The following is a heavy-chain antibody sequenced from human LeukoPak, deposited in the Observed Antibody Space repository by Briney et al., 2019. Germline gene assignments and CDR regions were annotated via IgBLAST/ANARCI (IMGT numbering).Heavy chain of an antibody. CDR2: INHSGST. D-gene: IGHD3-10*01. V-gene: IGHV4-34*01. J-gene: IGHJ3*02. CDR1: GGSFSGYY. CDR3: AKSNGYGLVDI. Sequence: SETLSLTCAVYGGSFSGYYWSWIRQPPGKGLEWIGEINHSGSTNYNPSPKSRVTISVDTSKNQFSLKLSSVTAADTAVYYCAKSNGYGLVDIWGQGTMVTVSS.